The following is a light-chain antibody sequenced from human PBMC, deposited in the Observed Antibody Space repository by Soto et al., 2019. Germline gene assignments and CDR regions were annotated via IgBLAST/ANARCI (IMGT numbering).Light chain of an antibody. V-gene: IGKV3-15*01. Sequence: EIVMTQSPATLSVSPGERATLSCGASQSVRSYLAWYQQKPGQAPRLLIHGASTRAHGTPARFSGSGAGTDCTLTSSSLQSVDFAVYYCHQYDNWPQTFGQGAKVDIK. CDR3: HQYDNWPQT. CDR2: GAS. CDR1: QSVRSY. J-gene: IGKJ1*01.